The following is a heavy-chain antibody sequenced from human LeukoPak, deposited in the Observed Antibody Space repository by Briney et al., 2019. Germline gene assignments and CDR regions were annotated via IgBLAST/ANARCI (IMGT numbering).Heavy chain of an antibody. J-gene: IGHJ3*01. V-gene: IGHV3-23*01. Sequence: PGGSLRLSCAASGFNFITAAMTWVRQAARKGLEWVSLIGSSGGSTYYADSVKGRFTISRDNSNHTLSLQMNSLRVEDTAIYYCVKDIQLSTWGLGTMVTVSS. CDR1: GFNFITAA. D-gene: IGHD5-24*01. CDR3: VKDIQLST. CDR2: IGSSGGST.